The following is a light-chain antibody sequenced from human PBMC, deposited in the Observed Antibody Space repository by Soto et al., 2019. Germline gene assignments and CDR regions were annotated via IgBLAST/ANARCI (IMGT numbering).Light chain of an antibody. CDR1: QSISSN. J-gene: IGKJ4*01. CDR2: DAS. V-gene: IGKV3-11*01. Sequence: ETVMTQSPATLSVSPGERATLSCRASQSISSNLAWYQQKPGQAPRLLIYDASNRATGIPARFSGSGSGTDFTLTISSLEPEDFAVYYCQQRSNWPLTFGGGTKVDI. CDR3: QQRSNWPLT.